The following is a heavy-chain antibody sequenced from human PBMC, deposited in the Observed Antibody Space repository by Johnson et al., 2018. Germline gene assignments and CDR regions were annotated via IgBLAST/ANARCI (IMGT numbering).Heavy chain of an antibody. Sequence: VQLVESGAEVKKPGSSLKVSCKASGGTFSSYAISWVRQAPGQGLEWMGGIIPIFGTANYAQKFQGRVTITADESTSTAYMELSSLRSEDTAGYYCAAQTDGDGYPDYYYYYGMDVWGPGTTVTVSS. J-gene: IGHJ6*02. CDR1: GGTFSSYA. V-gene: IGHV1-69*01. CDR3: AAQTDGDGYPDYYYYYGMDV. D-gene: IGHD5-18*01. CDR2: IIPIFGTA.